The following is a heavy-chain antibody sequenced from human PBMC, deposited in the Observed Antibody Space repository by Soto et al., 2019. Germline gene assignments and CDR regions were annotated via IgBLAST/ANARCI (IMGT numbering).Heavy chain of an antibody. Sequence: PGGSLRLSCAASGFTFSAYWIHWVRQVPGKGLVWVSRIKSDGSSPSYADSVQGRFTISRDNAKNTLYLESNSLRVKDTAVYDCGRYVQVGAHPYYFDSWGQGTLVTVSS. J-gene: IGHJ4*02. CDR2: IKSDGSSP. V-gene: IGHV3-74*01. CDR1: GFTFSAYW. D-gene: IGHD1-26*01. CDR3: GRYVQVGAHPYYFDS.